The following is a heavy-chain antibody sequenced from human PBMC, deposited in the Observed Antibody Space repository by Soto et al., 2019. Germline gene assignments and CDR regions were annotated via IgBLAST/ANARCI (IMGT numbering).Heavy chain of an antibody. V-gene: IGHV4-39*01. CDR1: GGSISSSSYY. CDR3: AGLMTTVTRFDY. D-gene: IGHD4-17*01. Sequence: SETLSLTCTVSGGSISSSSYYWGWIRQPPGKGLEWIGSIYYSGSTYYNPSLKSRVTISVDTSKNQFSLKLSSVTAADTAVYYCAGLMTTVTRFDYWGQGTLVTVSS. J-gene: IGHJ4*02. CDR2: IYYSGST.